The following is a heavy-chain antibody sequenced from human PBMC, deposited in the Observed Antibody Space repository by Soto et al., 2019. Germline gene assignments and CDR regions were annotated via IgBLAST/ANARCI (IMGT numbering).Heavy chain of an antibody. J-gene: IGHJ6*02. Sequence: SETLSLTCTVSGGSISSGDYYWSWIRQPPGKGLEWIGYIYYSGSTYYNPSLKSRVTISVDTSKNQFSLKLSSVTAADTAVYYCARLVAGGWGRIISSIQSGMDVWGQGTTVTVSS. D-gene: IGHD6-19*01. CDR1: GGSISSGDYY. CDR3: ARLVAGGWGRIISSIQSGMDV. V-gene: IGHV4-30-4*01. CDR2: IYYSGST.